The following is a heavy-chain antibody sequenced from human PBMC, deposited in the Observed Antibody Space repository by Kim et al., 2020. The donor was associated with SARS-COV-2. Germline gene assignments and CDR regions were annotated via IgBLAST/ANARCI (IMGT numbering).Heavy chain of an antibody. V-gene: IGHV3-7*01. J-gene: IGHJ4*02. CDR2: GSEK. CDR3: ARGRGADY. Sequence: GSEKSYMDSVKGRFTISRDNGKNSVSLQMSNLRAEDTAVYYCARGRGADYWGQGTLVTVSS. D-gene: IGHD3-10*01.